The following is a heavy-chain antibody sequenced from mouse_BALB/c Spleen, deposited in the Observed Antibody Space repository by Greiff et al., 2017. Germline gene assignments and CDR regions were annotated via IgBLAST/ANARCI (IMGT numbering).Heavy chain of an antibody. J-gene: IGHJ4*01. CDR3: ARTSYYRYDRAMDY. CDR1: GFTFSSFG. V-gene: IGHV5-17*02. Sequence: DVMLVESGGGLVQPGGSRKLSCAASGFTFSSFGMHWVRQAPEKGLEWVAYISSGSSTIYYADTVKGRFTISRDNPKNTLFLQMTSLRSEDTAMYYCARTSYYRYDRAMDYWGQGTSVTVSS. CDR2: ISSGSSTI. D-gene: IGHD2-14*01.